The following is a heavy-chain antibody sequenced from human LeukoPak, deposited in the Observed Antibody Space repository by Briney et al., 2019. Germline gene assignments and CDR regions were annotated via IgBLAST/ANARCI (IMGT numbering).Heavy chain of an antibody. J-gene: IGHJ4*02. CDR3: AKQTPGYSGSGVDY. Sequence: PGGSLRLSCAASGFTFSSYAMSWVRQAPGKGLEGVSGISDSGDRAHYADSVKGRFTISRDNSKNTLYLQMNSLRAEDTAVYFCAKQTPGYSGSGVDYWGQGPLVTVSS. CDR2: ISDSGDRA. D-gene: IGHD3-10*01. V-gene: IGHV3-23*01. CDR1: GFTFSSYA.